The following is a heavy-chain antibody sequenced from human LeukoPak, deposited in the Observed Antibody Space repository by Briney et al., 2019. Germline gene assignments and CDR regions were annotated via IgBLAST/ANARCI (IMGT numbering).Heavy chain of an antibody. CDR3: AKDIGWFDP. J-gene: IGHJ5*02. V-gene: IGHV3-23*01. Sequence: PGGSLRLSCAASGFTFRSYAMNWVRQAPGKGREGVSGISGTGDSPHYAVSVKGRFTISRDNSRNTLYLQMNSLRAEGTAFYYCAKDIGWFDPWGQGTLVTVSS. CDR1: GFTFRSYA. CDR2: ISGTGDSP.